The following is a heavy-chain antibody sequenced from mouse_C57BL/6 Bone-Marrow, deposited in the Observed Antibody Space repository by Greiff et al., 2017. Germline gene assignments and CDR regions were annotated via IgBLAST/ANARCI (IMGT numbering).Heavy chain of an antibody. Sequence: VQLQQSGAELVRPGTSVKVSCKASGYAFTNYLIEWVKQRPGQGLEWIGVINPGSGCTNYNEKFKGKATLTADKSSSTAYMQPSSLTSEDSAVYFCARSKNWDSWFAYWGQGTLVTVSS. J-gene: IGHJ3*01. D-gene: IGHD4-1*01. CDR1: GYAFTNYL. V-gene: IGHV1-54*01. CDR2: INPGSGCT. CDR3: ARSKNWDSWFAY.